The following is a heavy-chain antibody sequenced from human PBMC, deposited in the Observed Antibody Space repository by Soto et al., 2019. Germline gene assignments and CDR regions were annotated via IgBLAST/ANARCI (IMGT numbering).Heavy chain of an antibody. CDR2: VYFSGNT. CDR3: GSVRPSGYVLP. Sequence: QVQLQESGPGLVKPSETLSLTCTVSGGSLSSYYWTWIRQSPGKGLEWIGYVYFSGNTNYNPSLKSRVTISIDTSKNQFSLRLASVTAADTAFYYCGSVRPSGYVLPWGQGTLVTVSS. D-gene: IGHD6-25*01. CDR1: GGSLSSYY. J-gene: IGHJ5*02. V-gene: IGHV4-59*01.